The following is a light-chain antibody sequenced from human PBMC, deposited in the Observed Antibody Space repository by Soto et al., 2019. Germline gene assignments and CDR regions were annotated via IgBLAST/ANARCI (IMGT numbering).Light chain of an antibody. V-gene: IGLV2-8*01. CDR3: SSYAGSNIV. CDR2: EVS. CDR1: SSDVGGDNY. Sequence: QSALTQPPSASGSPGQSVTISCTGTSSDVGGDNYVSWYQQHPGKAPKLMIYEVSKRPSGVPDRFSGSKSGTTASLTVSGLQAEDEADYYCSSYAGSNIVFGTGTKVTVL. J-gene: IGLJ1*01.